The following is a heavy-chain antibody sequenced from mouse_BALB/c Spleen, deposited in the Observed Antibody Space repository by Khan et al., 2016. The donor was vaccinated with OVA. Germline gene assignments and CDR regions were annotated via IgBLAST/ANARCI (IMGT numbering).Heavy chain of an antibody. V-gene: IGHV5-12-1*01. J-gene: IGHJ2*01. D-gene: IGHD1-1*01. Sequence: EVELVESGGGLVKPGGSLKLSCAASGFAFSSYDMSWVRQTPEKRLEWVAFISTGGGSTYYPDTVKGRFTISRDNAKNTLYLQMSSLKSEDTAMYYCARAHYYGSNSYFDYWGQGTTLTVSS. CDR2: ISTGGGST. CDR1: GFAFSSYD. CDR3: ARAHYYGSNSYFDY.